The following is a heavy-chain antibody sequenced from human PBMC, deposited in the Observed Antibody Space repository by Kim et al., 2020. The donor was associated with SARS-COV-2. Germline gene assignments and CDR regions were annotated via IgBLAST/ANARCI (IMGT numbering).Heavy chain of an antibody. J-gene: IGHJ6*02. CDR3: ARAAGWRGALWAYGMDI. D-gene: IGHD3-3*01. Sequence: GKGRFTLSRDTSKNTLFLQMSSLRVEDTAVYYCARAAGWRGALWAYGMDIWGQGTTVTVSS. V-gene: IGHV3-53*01.